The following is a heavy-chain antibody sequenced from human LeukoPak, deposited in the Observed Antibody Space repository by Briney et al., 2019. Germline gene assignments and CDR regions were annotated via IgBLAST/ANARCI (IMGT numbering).Heavy chain of an antibody. CDR1: GLTFSGSA. CDR2: IRSKANSYAT. D-gene: IGHD6-19*01. V-gene: IGHV3-73*01. Sequence: GGSLRLSCAASGLTFSGSAMHWVRQASGKGLEWVGRIRSKANSYATAYAASVKGRFTISRDDSKNTLYLQMNSLRAEDTAVYYCAKDPSHDPHSSGWYWWGQGTLVTVSS. J-gene: IGHJ4*02. CDR3: AKDPSHDPHSSGWYW.